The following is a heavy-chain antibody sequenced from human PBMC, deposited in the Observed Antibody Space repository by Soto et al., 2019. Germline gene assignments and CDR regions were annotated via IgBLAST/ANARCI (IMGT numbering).Heavy chain of an antibody. Sequence: SETLSLTCAVHGDSFSGYFWTWIRQPPGKGLEWIAEITEGGTTNYSPSLKSRVSIAVDSSKRQFSLTLSSVTAADTAMYYCARGDDAMLSPNFDYWSQGSLVTVSS. D-gene: IGHD1-1*01. V-gene: IGHV4-34*01. CDR1: GDSFSGYF. CDR3: ARGDDAMLSPNFDY. J-gene: IGHJ4*02. CDR2: ITEGGTT.